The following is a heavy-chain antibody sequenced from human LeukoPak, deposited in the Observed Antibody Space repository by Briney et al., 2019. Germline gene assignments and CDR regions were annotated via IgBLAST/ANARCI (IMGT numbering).Heavy chain of an antibody. CDR2: ISADIGHT. Sequence: ASVKVSCKASGYSFTSYGLTWVRQAPGQGLEWVGWISADIGHTNYAQNLQGRVTMTTDTSTSTAYMELRSLRSDDTAVYFCATIVGDTTGWFDPWGQGTLVTVSS. D-gene: IGHD1-26*01. V-gene: IGHV1-18*01. CDR1: GYSFTSYG. J-gene: IGHJ5*02. CDR3: ATIVGDTTGWFDP.